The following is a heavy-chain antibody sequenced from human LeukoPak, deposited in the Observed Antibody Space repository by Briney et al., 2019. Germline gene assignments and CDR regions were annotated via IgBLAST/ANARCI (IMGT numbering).Heavy chain of an antibody. CDR1: GFTFSSYG. CDR2: ISGSGGNT. D-gene: IGHD1-26*01. V-gene: IGHV3-23*01. CDR3: AARSGSSPYYFDY. Sequence: GGTLRLSCAASGFTFSSYGMGWVRQAPGKGLEGVSGISGSGGNTYYADSVKGRFTISRDNSKNTLYLQMNSLRAEDTALYHCAARSGSSPYYFDYWGQGTLVTVSS. J-gene: IGHJ4*02.